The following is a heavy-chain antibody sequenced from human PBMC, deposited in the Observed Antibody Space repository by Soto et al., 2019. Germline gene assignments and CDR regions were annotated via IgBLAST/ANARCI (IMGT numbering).Heavy chain of an antibody. CDR1: GGLISNGYYY. Sequence: SETLSLTCTVSGGLISNGYYYWSWIRQHPGKGLEWIGYIYHSGSTYYNPSLKSRLTISVATSKNQFSLKLSSATAADTAVYYCARADSGYYDSSGYHSIDYWGQGTLVTVSS. CDR3: ARADSGYYDSSGYHSIDY. D-gene: IGHD3-22*01. V-gene: IGHV4-31*03. J-gene: IGHJ4*02. CDR2: IYHSGST.